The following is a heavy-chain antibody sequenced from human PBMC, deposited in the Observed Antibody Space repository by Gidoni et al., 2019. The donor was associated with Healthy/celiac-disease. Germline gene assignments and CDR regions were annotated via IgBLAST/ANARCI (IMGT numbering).Heavy chain of an antibody. D-gene: IGHD1-20*01. J-gene: IGHJ5*02. CDR2: INHSGST. Sequence: QVQPQQWGAGLFKPSETLSLNCAVYGGSFSGYYWSWIRQPPGKGLERMGEINHSGSTNYNPSLKSRVTISVDTSKNQFSLKLSSVTAADTAVYYCASRYNWNWFDPWGQGTLVTVSS. CDR1: GGSFSGYY. CDR3: ASRYNWNWFDP. V-gene: IGHV4-34*01.